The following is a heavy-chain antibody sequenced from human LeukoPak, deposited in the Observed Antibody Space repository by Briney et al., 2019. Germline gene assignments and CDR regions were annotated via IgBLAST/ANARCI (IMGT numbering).Heavy chain of an antibody. D-gene: IGHD4-17*01. CDR2: IYTSGST. CDR3: ARTGTTVTNWFDP. J-gene: IGHJ5*02. CDR1: GGSISSDNYY. V-gene: IGHV4-61*02. Sequence: PSQTLSLTCTVSGGSISSDNYYWSWIRQPAGKGLEWIGRIYTSGSTSYNPSLKSRVTISVDTSKDQFSLKLSSVTAADTAVYYCARTGTTVTNWFDPWGQGTLVTVSS.